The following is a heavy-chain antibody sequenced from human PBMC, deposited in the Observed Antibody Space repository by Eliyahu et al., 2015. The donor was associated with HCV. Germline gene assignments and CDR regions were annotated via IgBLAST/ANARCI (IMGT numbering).Heavy chain of an antibody. J-gene: IGHJ4*02. Sequence: QVQLQQWGAGLLKPSETLSLTXAXXGXSCSGYYWSWXRQPPGKGLECIGEINHSGSTNYNPSLKSRVTISVDTSKNQFSLKLSSVTAADTAVYYCARRRSSSGRALGYWGQGTLVTVSS. D-gene: IGHD6-6*01. CDR1: GXSCSGYY. CDR2: INHSGST. CDR3: ARRRSSSGRALGY. V-gene: IGHV4-34*01.